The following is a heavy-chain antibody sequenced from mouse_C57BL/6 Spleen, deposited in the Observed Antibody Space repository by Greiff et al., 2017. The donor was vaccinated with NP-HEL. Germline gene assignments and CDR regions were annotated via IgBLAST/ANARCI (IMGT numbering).Heavy chain of an antibody. D-gene: IGHD1-1*01. J-gene: IGHJ4*01. CDR1: GFSLTSYG. CDR2: IWRGGST. V-gene: IGHV2-5*01. Sequence: QVQLQQSGPGLVQPSQSLSITCTVSGFSLTSYGVHWVRQSPGKGLEWLGVIWRGGSTDYNAAFMSRLSTTKDNSKSQVFFKMNSLQADDTAIYYCAKTGSKGGAMDYWGQGTSVTVSS. CDR3: AKTGSKGGAMDY.